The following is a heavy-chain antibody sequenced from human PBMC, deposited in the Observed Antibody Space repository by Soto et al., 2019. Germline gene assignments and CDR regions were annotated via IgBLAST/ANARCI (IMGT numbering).Heavy chain of an antibody. J-gene: IGHJ6*02. V-gene: IGHV3-30-3*01. CDR3: ARESPGFLEWLGNGMDV. CDR2: ISYDGSNK. D-gene: IGHD3-3*01. Sequence: GGSLRLSCAASGFTFSSYAMHWVRQAPGKGLEWVAVISYDGSNKYYADSVKGRFTISRDNSKNTLYLQMNSLRAEDTAVYYCARESPGFLEWLGNGMDVWGQGTTVTVSS. CDR1: GFTFSSYA.